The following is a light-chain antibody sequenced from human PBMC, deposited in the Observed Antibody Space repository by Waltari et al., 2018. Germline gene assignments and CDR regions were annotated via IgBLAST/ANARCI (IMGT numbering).Light chain of an antibody. V-gene: IGKV3-15*01. J-gene: IGKJ3*01. Sequence: EIVMTPFPATLSVSPGERATLSCRASQSVSSNLAWYQQKPGQAPRLLIYGASTGATGIPSRFSGSGSGTEFTLTISSLQSEDFAVYYCQQYNNWPPFTFGPGTKVDI. CDR1: QSVSSN. CDR2: GAS. CDR3: QQYNNWPPFT.